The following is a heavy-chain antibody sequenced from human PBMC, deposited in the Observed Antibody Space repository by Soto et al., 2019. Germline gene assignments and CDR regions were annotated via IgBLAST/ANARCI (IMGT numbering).Heavy chain of an antibody. V-gene: IGHV3-23*01. J-gene: IGHJ4*02. CDR2: ISGSGGST. Sequence: GGSLRLSCAASGFTFSSYAMSWVRQAPGKGLEWVSAISGSGGSTYYADSVKGRFTISRDNSKNTPYLQMNSLRAEDTAVYYCAKRYFWSGYQYFDYWGQGTLVTVSS. D-gene: IGHD3-3*01. CDR1: GFTFSSYA. CDR3: AKRYFWSGYQYFDY.